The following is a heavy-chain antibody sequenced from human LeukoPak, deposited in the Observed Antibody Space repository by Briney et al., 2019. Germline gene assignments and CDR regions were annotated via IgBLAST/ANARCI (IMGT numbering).Heavy chain of an antibody. CDR3: ARGGSGWYVTRFDY. D-gene: IGHD6-19*01. J-gene: IGHJ4*02. V-gene: IGHV4-59*01. Sequence: SETLSLTCTVSGGSISSYYWSWIRQPPGKGLEWIGYTYYSGSTNYNPSLKSRVTISVDTSKNQFSLKLSSVTAADTAVYYCARGGSGWYVTRFDYWGQGTLVTVSS. CDR2: TYYSGST. CDR1: GGSISSYY.